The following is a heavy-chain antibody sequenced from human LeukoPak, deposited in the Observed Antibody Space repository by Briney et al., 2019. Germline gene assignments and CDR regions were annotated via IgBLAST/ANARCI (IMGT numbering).Heavy chain of an antibody. J-gene: IGHJ5*02. V-gene: IGHV1-2*06. Sequence: ASVKVSCKASGYTFTGYYMHWVRQAPGQGLEWMGRINPNSGGTNYAQKFQGRVTMTRDTSISTAYMELSRLRSDDTAVYYCARWGGSYFNWFDPWGQGTLVTVSS. CDR2: INPNSGGT. CDR3: ARWGGSYFNWFDP. CDR1: GYTFTGYY. D-gene: IGHD1-26*01.